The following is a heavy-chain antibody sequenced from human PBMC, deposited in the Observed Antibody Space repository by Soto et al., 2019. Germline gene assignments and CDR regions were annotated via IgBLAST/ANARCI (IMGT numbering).Heavy chain of an antibody. CDR3: SRCYYNYVTLDY. Sequence: QVQLVESGGGVVQPGRSLRLSCAASGFTFSSYAMHWVRQAPGKGLEWVAVISYDGSNKYYADSVKGRFTISRDNSKNMKYLRTNSTRADYTAVYYCSRCYYNYVTLDYWGQGTLVTVSS. D-gene: IGHD3-10*01. CDR2: ISYDGSNK. CDR1: GFTFSSYA. V-gene: IGHV3-30-3*01. J-gene: IGHJ4*01.